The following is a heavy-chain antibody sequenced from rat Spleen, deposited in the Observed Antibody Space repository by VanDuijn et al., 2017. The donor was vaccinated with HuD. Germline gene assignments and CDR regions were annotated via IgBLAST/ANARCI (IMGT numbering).Heavy chain of an antibody. CDR2: INPGSGGT. CDR1: GYIFTSYY. D-gene: IGHD1-12*02. Sequence: QVQLQQSGAELAKPGSSVKISCKASGYIFTSYYISWMKQTTGQGLEYIGYINPGSGGTNYNEKFKGKATLTVDKSSSTAFMQLSSLTPEDTAVYYCARGWGDYWGQGVMVTVSS. CDR3: ARGWGDY. J-gene: IGHJ2*01. V-gene: IGHV1-43*01.